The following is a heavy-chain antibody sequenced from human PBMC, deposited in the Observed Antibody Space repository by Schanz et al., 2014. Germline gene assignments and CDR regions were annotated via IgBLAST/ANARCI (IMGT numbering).Heavy chain of an antibody. CDR1: RSTFSSYT. D-gene: IGHD3-3*01. CDR3: ARGFDFWDR. CDR2: ISTFRNEDT. V-gene: IGHV1-18*01. J-gene: IGHJ4*02. Sequence: QVQLVQSGAEVKKPGSSVKVSCKASRSTFSSYTISWVRQARGQGLEFMGWISTFRNEDTNSAQRFQGRLTMTTDTSTSTAYMELRSLRSDDTAVYYCARGFDFWDRWGQGTLVTVSS.